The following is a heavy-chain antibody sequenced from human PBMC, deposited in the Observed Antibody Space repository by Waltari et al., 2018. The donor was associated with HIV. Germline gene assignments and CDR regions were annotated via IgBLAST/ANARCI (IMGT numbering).Heavy chain of an antibody. Sequence: EAQLVESGGGFVQPGRSLRLSCTASGFTFGDYATSWFRQAPGKGLGWVGFIRSRAYGGTTEYAASVKGRFTISRDDSKSIAYLQMHSLKTEDTAVYYCTRDLYCSTTNCYVSDYWGQGTLVTVSS. CDR2: IRSRAYGGTT. D-gene: IGHD2-2*01. CDR1: GFTFGDYA. J-gene: IGHJ4*02. V-gene: IGHV3-49*03. CDR3: TRDLYCSTTNCYVSDY.